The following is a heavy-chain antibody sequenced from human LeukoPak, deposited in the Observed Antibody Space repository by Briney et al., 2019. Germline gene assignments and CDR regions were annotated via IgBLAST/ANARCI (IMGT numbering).Heavy chain of an antibody. CDR2: INHSGST. Sequence: SETLSLTCAVYGGSFSGYYWSWIRQPPGKGLEWIGEINHSGSTNYNPSLKSRVTISVDTSKNQFSLKLSSVTAADTAVYYCARDEYDILTDYDYWGQGILVTVSS. D-gene: IGHD3-9*01. CDR3: ARDEYDILTDYDY. CDR1: GGSFSGYY. V-gene: IGHV4-34*01. J-gene: IGHJ4*02.